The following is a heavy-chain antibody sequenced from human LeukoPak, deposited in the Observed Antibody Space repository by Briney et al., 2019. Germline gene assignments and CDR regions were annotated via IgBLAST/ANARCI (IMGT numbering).Heavy chain of an antibody. CDR2: IIPILGIA. CDR1: GGTFSSYA. J-gene: IGHJ6*02. Sequence: GASVKVSCKASGGTFSSYAISWVRQAPGQGREWMGRIIPILGIANYAQKFQGRVTITADKSTSTAYMELSSLRSEDTAVYYCARERFLEWLYYYYYGMDVWGQGTAVTVSS. CDR3: ARERFLEWLYYYYYGMDV. D-gene: IGHD3-3*01. V-gene: IGHV1-69*04.